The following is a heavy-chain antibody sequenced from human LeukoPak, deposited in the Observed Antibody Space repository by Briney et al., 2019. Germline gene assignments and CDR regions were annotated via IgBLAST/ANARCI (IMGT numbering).Heavy chain of an antibody. Sequence: ASVKVSCKASGYTFTSYGISWERQAPGQGLEWMGGIIPIFGTANYAQKFQGRVTITTDESTSTAYMELSSLRSEDTAVYYCARERDGYATYDAFDIWGQGTMVTVSS. CDR3: ARERDGYATYDAFDI. CDR2: IIPIFGTA. CDR1: GYTFTSYG. J-gene: IGHJ3*02. D-gene: IGHD5-24*01. V-gene: IGHV1-69*05.